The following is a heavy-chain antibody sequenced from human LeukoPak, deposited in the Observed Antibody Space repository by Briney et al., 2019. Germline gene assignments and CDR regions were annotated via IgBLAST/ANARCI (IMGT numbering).Heavy chain of an antibody. CDR2: IYSGGRT. CDR3: ARDLYGDLNY. V-gene: IGHV3-53*01. CDR1: GFTVSSNY. J-gene: IGHJ4*02. Sequence: GGSPRLSCAASGFTVSSNYMTWVRQAPGKGLEWVSVIYSGGRTYYADSVKGRFTISRDNSQNTLYLQMNSLRADDTAVYYCARDLYGDLNYWGQGTLVTVSS. D-gene: IGHD4-17*01.